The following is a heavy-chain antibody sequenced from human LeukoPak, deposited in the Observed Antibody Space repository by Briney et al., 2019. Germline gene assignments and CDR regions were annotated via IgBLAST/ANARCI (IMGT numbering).Heavy chain of an antibody. CDR3: ARDLIYTWFGYSEFDS. Sequence: GGSLRLSYTASGFIFSSYWMSWVRQAPGKGLEWVAQIKQDGSEMFYVDAVRGRFIISRDNDKNSLYLQMINLRVEDTALYYCARDLIYTWFGYSEFDSSGQGTLVTVSA. V-gene: IGHV3-7*01. CDR2: IKQDGSEM. CDR1: GFIFSSYW. D-gene: IGHD3-22*01. J-gene: IGHJ4*02.